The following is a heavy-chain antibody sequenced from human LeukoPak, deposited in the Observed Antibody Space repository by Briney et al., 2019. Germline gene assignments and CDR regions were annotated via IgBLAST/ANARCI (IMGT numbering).Heavy chain of an antibody. Sequence: GGSLRLSCAASGFTFSSYEMNWVRQAPGKGLEWVSYISSSGSTIYYADSVKGRFTISRDNAKNSLYLQMNSLRAGDTAVYYCARDYYDSSGYYLRYYYYYYMDVWGKGTTVTVSS. D-gene: IGHD3-22*01. V-gene: IGHV3-48*03. CDR3: ARDYYDSSGYYLRYYYYYYMDV. CDR2: ISSSGSTI. CDR1: GFTFSSYE. J-gene: IGHJ6*03.